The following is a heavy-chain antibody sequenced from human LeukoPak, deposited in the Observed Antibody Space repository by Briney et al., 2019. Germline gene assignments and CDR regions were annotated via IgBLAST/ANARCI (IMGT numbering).Heavy chain of an antibody. CDR3: ARGETILNWFDP. V-gene: IGHV1-69*05. CDR1: GGTFSSYA. CDR2: IIPIFGTA. Sequence: SVKVSCKAFGGTFSSYAISWVRQATGQGLEWMGGIIPIFGTANYAQKFQGRVTITTDESTSTAYMELSSLRSEDTAVYYCARGETILNWFDPWGQGTLVTVSS. D-gene: IGHD1-1*01. J-gene: IGHJ5*02.